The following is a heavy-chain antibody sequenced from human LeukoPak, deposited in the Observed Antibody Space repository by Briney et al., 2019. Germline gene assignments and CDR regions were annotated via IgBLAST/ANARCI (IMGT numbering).Heavy chain of an antibody. CDR3: ARDVGDDYGDSDAFDI. V-gene: IGHV3-21*01. Sequence: GGSLRLSCAASGFTFSSYSMNWVRQAPGKGLEWVSSISSSSSYIYYADSVKGRFTFSRDNAKNSLYLQMNSLRAEDTAVYYCARDVGDDYGDSDAFDIWGQGTMVTVSS. CDR2: ISSSSSYI. CDR1: GFTFSSYS. D-gene: IGHD4-17*01. J-gene: IGHJ3*02.